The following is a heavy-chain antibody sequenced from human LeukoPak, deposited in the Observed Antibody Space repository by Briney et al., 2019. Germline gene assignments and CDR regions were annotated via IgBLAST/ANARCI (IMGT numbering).Heavy chain of an antibody. J-gene: IGHJ4*02. CDR1: GGSITNYY. CDR3: ARHREYYYDSSGKYYFDY. CDR2: IYYSGST. D-gene: IGHD3-22*01. V-gene: IGHV4-59*08. Sequence: SETLSLTSTVSGGSITNYYWSWIRQPPGKGLEWIGYIYYSGSTNYNPSLKSRVTISVDTSKNQFSLKLSSVTAADTAVYYCARHREYYYDSSGKYYFDYWGQGTLVTVSS.